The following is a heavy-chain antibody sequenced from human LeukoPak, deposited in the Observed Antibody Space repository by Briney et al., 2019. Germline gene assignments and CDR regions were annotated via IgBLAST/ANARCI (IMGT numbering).Heavy chain of an antibody. CDR3: AGTRITMVRGVHGADY. D-gene: IGHD3-10*01. CDR1: GGSISSYY. V-gene: IGHV4-59*01. Sequence: PSETLSLTCAVSGGSISSYYWSWIRQPPGKGLEWIGYIYYSGSTNYNPSLKSRVPISVDTSKNQFSLKLSSVTAADTAVYYCAGTRITMVRGVHGADYWGQGTLVTVSS. J-gene: IGHJ4*02. CDR2: IYYSGST.